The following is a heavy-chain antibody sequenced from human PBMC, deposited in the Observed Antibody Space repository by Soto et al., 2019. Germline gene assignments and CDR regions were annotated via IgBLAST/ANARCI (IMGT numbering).Heavy chain of an antibody. CDR2: IIPMFDTP. D-gene: IGHD2-15*01. CDR3: ARSGGLDRDFNY. J-gene: IGHJ4*02. Sequence: QVQLVQSGAEVKKPGSSVKVSCKASGGTFSSDSVSWVRQAPGQGLEWMGGIIPMFDTPIYAQKFQDRVTITADESTSTAYMQLSSLRSGDTAVYYCARSGGLDRDFNYWGQGSLVTVSS. CDR1: GGTFSSDS. V-gene: IGHV1-69*12.